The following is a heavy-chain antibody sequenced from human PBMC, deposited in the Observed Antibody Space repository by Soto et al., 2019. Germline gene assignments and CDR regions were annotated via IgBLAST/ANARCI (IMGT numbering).Heavy chain of an antibody. J-gene: IGHJ5*02. CDR3: ARGGSVTMVRGVMNWFDP. V-gene: IGHV1-69*12. CDR1: GGTFRSYA. D-gene: IGHD3-10*01. Sequence: QVKLVQSGAEVKKPGSSVKVSCKASGGTFRSYAISWVRQAPGQGLEWRGGIIPIFGTANYAQKFQGRVTITADESTSTAYMELSSLRSEDTAVYYCARGGSVTMVRGVMNWFDPWGQGTLVTVSS. CDR2: IIPIFGTA.